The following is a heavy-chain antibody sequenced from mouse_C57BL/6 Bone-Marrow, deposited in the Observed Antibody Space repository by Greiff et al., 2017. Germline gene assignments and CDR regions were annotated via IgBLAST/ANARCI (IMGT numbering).Heavy chain of an antibody. Sequence: VQRVESGPGLVQPSQSLSITCTVSGFSLTSYGVHWVRQSPGKGLEWLGVIWRGGSTDYNAAFMSSLCITKDNSKRQVFYQMNSLQADDTAIYYCAKRTTVGAMDYWGQGTSVTVSS. D-gene: IGHD1-1*01. CDR3: AKRTTVGAMDY. V-gene: IGHV2-5*01. CDR2: IWRGGST. CDR1: GFSLTSYG. J-gene: IGHJ4*01.